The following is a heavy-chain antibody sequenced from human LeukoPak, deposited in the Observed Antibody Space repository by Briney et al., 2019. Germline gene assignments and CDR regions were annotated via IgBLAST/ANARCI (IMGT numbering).Heavy chain of an antibody. CDR1: GGSISSYY. V-gene: IGHV4-39*07. CDR3: ARAYCSGASCYSYYYYNYMDV. D-gene: IGHD2-15*01. J-gene: IGHJ6*03. CDR2: IHYSGST. Sequence: SETLSLTCTVSGGSISSYYWGWIRQPPGRGLEWIGSIHYSGSTNYNPSLKSRVTISVDTSKNQFSLKLSSATAADTAVYYYARAYCSGASCYSYYYYNYMDVWGKGTTVTVSS.